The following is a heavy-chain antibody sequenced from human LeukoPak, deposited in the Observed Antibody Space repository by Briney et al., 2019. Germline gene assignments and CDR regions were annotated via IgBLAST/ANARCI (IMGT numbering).Heavy chain of an antibody. V-gene: IGHV4-4*07. CDR2: IYNTGKT. CDR1: GDSFSPYY. J-gene: IGHJ4*02. D-gene: IGHD3-3*01. CDR3: ARERRDYDVLRGYYGSYDYDS. Sequence: TSETLSRNCTVSGDSFSPYYWAWIRQPAGMGLEWIVRIYNTGKTDYNPSLQGRLSLSLDTSTNPVSRKLACVTAADTAVYFCARERRDYDVLRGYYGSYDYDSWGQGTLATVSA.